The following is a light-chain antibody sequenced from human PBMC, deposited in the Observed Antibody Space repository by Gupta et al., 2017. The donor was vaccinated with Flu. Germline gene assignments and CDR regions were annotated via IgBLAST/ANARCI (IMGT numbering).Light chain of an antibody. CDR2: GAF. J-gene: IGKJ4*01. CDR1: QSVSSN. V-gene: IGKV3-15*01. CDR3: QQDNNWRIT. Sequence: EIVITHSPATLSVSPGEIVTLSCRASQSVSSNLAWYQQKPGQAPRLLIFGAFTGATGIPARFSGSGSGTEFSLTISSLQSEDYAVYYCQQDNNWRITFGGGTKVEMK.